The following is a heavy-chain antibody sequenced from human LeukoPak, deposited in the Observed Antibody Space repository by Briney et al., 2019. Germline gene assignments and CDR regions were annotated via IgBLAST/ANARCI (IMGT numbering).Heavy chain of an antibody. CDR3: ASGSSGYYYY. D-gene: IGHD3-22*01. Sequence: AGGSLRLSCAASGFTFSSYSMNWVRQAPGKGLEWVSSISSSSSYIYYADSVKGRFTISRGSAKNSLYLQMNSLRAEDTAVYYCASGSSGYYYYWGQGTLVTVSS. V-gene: IGHV3-21*01. CDR1: GFTFSSYS. CDR2: ISSSSSYI. J-gene: IGHJ4*02.